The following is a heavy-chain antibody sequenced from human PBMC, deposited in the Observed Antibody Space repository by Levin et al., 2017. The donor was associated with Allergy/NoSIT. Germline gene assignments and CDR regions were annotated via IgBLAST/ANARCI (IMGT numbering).Heavy chain of an antibody. CDR3: ARVAGYSYGYYFDY. CDR2: IYLSGST. V-gene: IGHV4-30-2*01. D-gene: IGHD5-18*01. Sequence: SETLSLTCAVSGGSISSGGYSWSWIRQPPGKGLEWIGNIYLSGSTNDNPSLKSRVTLSVDRSKNHFSLTLSYVTAADTAVYYCARVAGYSYGYYFDYWGPGTRVTVSS. CDR1: GGSISSGGYS. J-gene: IGHJ4*02.